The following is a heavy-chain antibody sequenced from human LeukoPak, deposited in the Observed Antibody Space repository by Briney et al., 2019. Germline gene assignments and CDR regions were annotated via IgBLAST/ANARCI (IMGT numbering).Heavy chain of an antibody. CDR2: IGAYNGNT. CDR1: GYTFTSYG. J-gene: IGHJ4*02. Sequence: ASVKVSCKASGYTFTSYGISWVRQAPGQGLEWMGWIGAYNGNTNYAQKLQGRVTMTTDTSTSTAYMELRSLRSDDTAVYYCARAPWDYDSSGHIPEYLGTNDYWGQGTLVTVSS. CDR3: ARAPWDYDSSGHIPEYLGTNDY. D-gene: IGHD3-22*01. V-gene: IGHV1-18*01.